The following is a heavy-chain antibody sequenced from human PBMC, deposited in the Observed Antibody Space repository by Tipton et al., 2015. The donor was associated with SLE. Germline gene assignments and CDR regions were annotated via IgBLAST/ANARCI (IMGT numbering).Heavy chain of an antibody. Sequence: LRLSCTVSGGSVGSDGYCWSWIRQPPGKGLEWIGYIYYSGNTYYNPSLKSRVTISVDTSKNQFSLKLSSVTAADTAVYYCARASRPITDFDYWGQGTLVTVTS. CDR2: IYYSGNT. J-gene: IGHJ4*02. CDR1: GGSVGSDGYC. CDR3: ARASRPITDFDY. D-gene: IGHD1-20*01. V-gene: IGHV4-31*03.